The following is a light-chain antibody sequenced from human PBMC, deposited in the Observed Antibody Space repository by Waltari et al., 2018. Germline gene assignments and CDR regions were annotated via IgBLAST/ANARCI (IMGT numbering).Light chain of an antibody. CDR2: WAS. V-gene: IGKV4-1*01. CDR3: QQYYTSYT. Sequence: DIVMTQSPYSLTVSLGERATINSKSSQSLFYSSNTKNYLAGYQQKPGQPPRLLISWASTRESGVPDRFIGSGSGTDFTLTISSLQAEDVAVYYCQQYYTSYTFAQGTKLELK. J-gene: IGKJ2*01. CDR1: QSLFYSSNTKNY.